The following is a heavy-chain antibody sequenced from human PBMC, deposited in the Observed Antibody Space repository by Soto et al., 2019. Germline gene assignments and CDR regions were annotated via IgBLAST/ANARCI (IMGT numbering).Heavy chain of an antibody. CDR2: IFSNDEY. Sequence: QVTLKESGPVLVKPTETLTLTCTVSGFSFSNARMGVSWIRQPPGKALEWLAHIFSNDEYSYSTSLKSRLTISKDTSKSQVVLTMTNVDPVDTGTYSCARDDNSDYDFWGQGTLVTVSS. V-gene: IGHV2-26*01. CDR3: ARDDNSDYDF. CDR1: GFSFSNARMG. D-gene: IGHD3-22*01. J-gene: IGHJ4*02.